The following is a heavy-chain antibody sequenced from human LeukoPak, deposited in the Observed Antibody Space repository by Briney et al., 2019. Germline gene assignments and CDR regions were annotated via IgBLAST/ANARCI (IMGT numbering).Heavy chain of an antibody. CDR3: ARLKNCSGGSCHSNYYYYMDV. J-gene: IGHJ6*03. V-gene: IGHV4-34*01. CDR1: GGSFSGYY. D-gene: IGHD2-15*01. CDR2: INHSGST. Sequence: SETLSLTCAVYGGSFSGYYWSWIRQPPGKGLEWIGEINHSGSTNYNPSLKSRVTTSVDTSKNQFSLKLSSVTAADTAVCYCARLKNCSGGSCHSNYYYYMDVWGKGTTVTISS.